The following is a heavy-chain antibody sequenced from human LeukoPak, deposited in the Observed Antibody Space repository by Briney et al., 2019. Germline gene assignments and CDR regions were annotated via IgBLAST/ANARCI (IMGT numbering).Heavy chain of an antibody. V-gene: IGHV3-74*01. CDR3: ARDSGGRLVRGVITLDY. CDR2: INSDGTIT. CDR1: GFTFSSYW. D-gene: IGHD3-10*01. Sequence: PGGSLRLSCAASGFTFSSYWMHWVRQAPGKGLVWVSRINSDGTITNYADSVKGRFTISRDNAKNSLYLQMNSLRDEDTAVYYCARDSGGRLVRGVITLDYWGQGTLVTVSS. J-gene: IGHJ4*02.